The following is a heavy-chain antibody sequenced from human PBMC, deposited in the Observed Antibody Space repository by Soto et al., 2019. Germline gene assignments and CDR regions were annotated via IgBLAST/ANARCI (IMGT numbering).Heavy chain of an antibody. J-gene: IGHJ5*02. Sequence: SETLSLTCAVSGGSTTSTNWWTWVRQPPGGGLEWIGESSHSGITNYKASLKRRVTMSVDKTKNVVSLKLTSVTAADTAVYYCARVLRGWFDPWGQGTPVTVSS. CDR2: SSHSGIT. CDR1: GGSTTSTNW. CDR3: ARVLRGWFDP. V-gene: IGHV4-4*02.